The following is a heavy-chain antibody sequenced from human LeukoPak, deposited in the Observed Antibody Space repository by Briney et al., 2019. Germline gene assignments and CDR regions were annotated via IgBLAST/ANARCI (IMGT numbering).Heavy chain of an antibody. Sequence: GGSLRLSCAASGFTFSRYGMSWVRQAPGKGLEWVSGIRGSGGSTNYADSVKGRFTISRDNSKNTLYLQMNSLRAEDTAVYYCAKEGLWFGELYVYYYYYMDVWGKGTTVTVSS. J-gene: IGHJ6*03. CDR1: GFTFSRYG. CDR3: AKEGLWFGELYVYYYYYMDV. CDR2: IRGSGGST. D-gene: IGHD3-10*01. V-gene: IGHV3-23*01.